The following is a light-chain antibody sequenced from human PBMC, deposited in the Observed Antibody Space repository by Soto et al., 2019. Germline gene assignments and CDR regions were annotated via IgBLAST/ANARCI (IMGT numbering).Light chain of an antibody. CDR3: QQYNNWPHT. CDR1: QSIGSD. V-gene: IGKV3-15*01. J-gene: IGKJ2*01. Sequence: EIVMTQSPATLSVSPGERVTLSCRASQSIGSDLAWYLQKPGQAPSLLVYGASTRATGMAARFSGSGSGTEFTLTISSLQSEDFAVYYCQQYNNWPHTFGQRTKLEIK. CDR2: GAS.